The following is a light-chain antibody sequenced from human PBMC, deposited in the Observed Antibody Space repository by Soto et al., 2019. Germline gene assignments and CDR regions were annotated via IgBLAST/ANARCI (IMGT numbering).Light chain of an antibody. Sequence: DIQMTQSPSSLSASVGDRVAITYRASQSISSYLNWYQQKPGKAPKLLIYAASSLQSGVPSRFSGSGSGTDFTLTISSLHPEDFATYYCQQSYSTPPTFGGGTKVDIK. CDR3: QQSYSTPPT. CDR2: AAS. V-gene: IGKV1-39*01. J-gene: IGKJ4*01. CDR1: QSISSY.